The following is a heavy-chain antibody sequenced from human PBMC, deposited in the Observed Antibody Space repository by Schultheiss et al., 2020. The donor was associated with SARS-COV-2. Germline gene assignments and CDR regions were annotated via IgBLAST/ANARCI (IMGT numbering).Heavy chain of an antibody. V-gene: IGHV3-23*01. CDR1: GFTFSSYS. CDR3: AKSAGGYCSSTSCGGGAY. J-gene: IGHJ4*02. D-gene: IGHD2-2*01. Sequence: GGSLRLSCAASGFTFSSYSMNWVRQAPGKGLEWVSAISGSGGSTYYADSVKGRFTISRDNSKNTLYLQMNSLRAEDTAVYYCAKSAGGYCSSTSCGGGAYWGQGTLVTVSS. CDR2: ISGSGGST.